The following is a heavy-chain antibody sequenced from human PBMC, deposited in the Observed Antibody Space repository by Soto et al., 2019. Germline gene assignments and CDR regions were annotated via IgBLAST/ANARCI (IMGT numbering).Heavy chain of an antibody. V-gene: IGHV1-69*01. CDR1: GGTFSSYA. D-gene: IGHD3-3*01. CDR2: IIPIFGTA. J-gene: IGHJ4*02. CDR3: AREARGITIFGVVAEFDY. Sequence: QVQLVQSGAEVKKPGSSVKVSCKASGGTFSSYAISWVRQAPGQGLEWMGGIIPIFGTANYAQKFQGRVTITGDESTSTAYMELSRLRSEDTAVYYCAREARGITIFGVVAEFDYWGQGTLVTVSS.